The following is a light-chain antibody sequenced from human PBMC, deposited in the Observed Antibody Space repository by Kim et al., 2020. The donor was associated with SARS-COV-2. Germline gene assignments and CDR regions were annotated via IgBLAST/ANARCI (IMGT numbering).Light chain of an antibody. Sequence: SYELTQPLSVSVALGQTARITCGGNNIGNKNVHWYQQRPGQAPVLVIYRDNNRSSGIPERFSGSNSGRTATLTISGAQAGDEADYYCQVWDSGTVFGGGTQLTVL. CDR1: NIGNKN. CDR2: RDN. V-gene: IGLV3-9*01. J-gene: IGLJ2*01. CDR3: QVWDSGTV.